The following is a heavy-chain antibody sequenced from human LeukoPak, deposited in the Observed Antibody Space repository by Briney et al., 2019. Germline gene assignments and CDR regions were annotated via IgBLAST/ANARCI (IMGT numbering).Heavy chain of an antibody. D-gene: IGHD3/OR15-3a*01. CDR3: AKGPDWDVRYFDY. CDR1: GFTVSSNY. J-gene: IGHJ4*02. CDR2: ISGSGGST. Sequence: PGGSLRLSCAASGFTVSSNYMSWVRQAPGKGLEWVSAISGSGGSTYYADSVKGRFTISRDNSKNTLYLQMNSLRAEDTAVYYCAKGPDWDVRYFDYWGQGTLVTVSS. V-gene: IGHV3-23*01.